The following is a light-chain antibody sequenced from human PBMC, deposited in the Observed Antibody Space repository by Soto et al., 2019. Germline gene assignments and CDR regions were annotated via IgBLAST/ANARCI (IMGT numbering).Light chain of an antibody. CDR3: QQYKNWPRT. CDR2: DAS. V-gene: IGKV3-15*01. CDR1: QSVSRN. Sequence: EIVMTQSPATLSVSPGEGAALSCRASQSVSRNLAWYQQKLGQAPRLLIYDASTRSTGIPARFSGSGSGTEFTLTISSLQSEDFALYYCQQYKNWPRTFGQGTKVEMK. J-gene: IGKJ1*01.